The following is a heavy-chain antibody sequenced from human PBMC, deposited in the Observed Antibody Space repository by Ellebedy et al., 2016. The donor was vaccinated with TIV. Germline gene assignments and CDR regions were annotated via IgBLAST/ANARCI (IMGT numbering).Heavy chain of an antibody. J-gene: IGHJ5*02. D-gene: IGHD5-12*01. CDR1: GGSISSGDYY. CDR3: ARHREATIPNWFDP. CDR2: IYYSGST. Sequence: LRLSXTVSGGSISSGDYYWSWIRQPPGKGLEWIGYIYYSGSTYYNPSLKSRVTISVDTSKNQFSLKLSSVTAADTAVYYCARHREATIPNWFDPWGQGTLVTVSS. V-gene: IGHV4-30-4*01.